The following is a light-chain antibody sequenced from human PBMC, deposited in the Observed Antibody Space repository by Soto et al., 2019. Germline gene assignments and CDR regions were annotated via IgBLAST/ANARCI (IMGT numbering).Light chain of an antibody. CDR3: QPYASSPLL. Sequence: EIVLTQSPGTLSLSPGERATLSCRASQSIDFNYLVWYQHKPGQAPRLLIYGASSRAAGIPDRVSGSGSGTDFTLTISRLEPEALAVYYCQPYASSPLLFGGGTKVEIK. CDR2: GAS. J-gene: IGKJ4*01. V-gene: IGKV3-20*01. CDR1: QSIDFNY.